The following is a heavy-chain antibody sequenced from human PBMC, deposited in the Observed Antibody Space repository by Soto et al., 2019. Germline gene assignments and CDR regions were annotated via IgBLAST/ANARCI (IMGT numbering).Heavy chain of an antibody. V-gene: IGHV3-66*01. CDR1: GFTVISNY. Sequence: GGSLRLSCAASGFTVISNYMSWVRQAPGKGLEWVSVLYSGGSTYYADSVKGRFTISRDNSKNTLYLQMNSLRAEDTAVYYCARDGLHSGETGTTKGYYFDYWGQGTLVTVSS. J-gene: IGHJ4*02. CDR3: ARDGLHSGETGTTKGYYFDY. CDR2: LYSGGST. D-gene: IGHD1-7*01.